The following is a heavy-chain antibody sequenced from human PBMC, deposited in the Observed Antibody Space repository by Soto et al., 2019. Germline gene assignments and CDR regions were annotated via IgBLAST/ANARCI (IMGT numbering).Heavy chain of an antibody. V-gene: IGHV3-23*01. CDR2: ISGSDGKT. J-gene: IGHJ4*02. Sequence: PGGSLRLSCAASGFSFGSYALSWVRQAPGKGLGWVSTISGSDGKTFYADSVKGRFSISRDTSQNTLYLQMNSLRADDTAIYYCARWSYLDYWGQGTQVTVSS. CDR3: ARWSYLDY. D-gene: IGHD3-3*01. CDR1: GFSFGSYA.